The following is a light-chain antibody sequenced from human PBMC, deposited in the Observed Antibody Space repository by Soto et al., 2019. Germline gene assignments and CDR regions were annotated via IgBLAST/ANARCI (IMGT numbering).Light chain of an antibody. J-gene: IGKJ5*01. CDR1: QVIGNY. CDR2: GAY. CDR3: QNYNSGLIT. V-gene: IGKV1-27*01. Sequence: QVTLSAATLSASVRNGDTSTCRASQVIGNYLAWYQQKPGKVPKLLIYGAYTLQSGVPSRFSGSGSGTDFTLTISSLQPEDVALYYCQNYNSGLITFAQGTLLEVK.